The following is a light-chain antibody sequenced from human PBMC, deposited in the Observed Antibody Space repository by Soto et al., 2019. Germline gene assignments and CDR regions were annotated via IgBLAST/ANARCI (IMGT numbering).Light chain of an antibody. J-gene: IGLJ2*01. V-gene: IGLV2-14*03. Sequence: QSALTQPSSMSGSPGQSITISCTGTSRDIGAYEHVSWYQQRPGRAPKVLIYDVRIRPSEVSNRFSGSKSGDTASLTISGLQAEDEAVYYCASKTTSSTVLFGGGTKVTVL. CDR1: SRDIGAYEH. CDR3: ASKTTSSTVL. CDR2: DVR.